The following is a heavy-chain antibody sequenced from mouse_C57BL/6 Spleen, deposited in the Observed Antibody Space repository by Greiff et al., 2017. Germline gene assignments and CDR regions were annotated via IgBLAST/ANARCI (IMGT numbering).Heavy chain of an antibody. D-gene: IGHD1-1*01. J-gene: IGHJ2*01. CDR3: ARDGGSNDFFDY. CDR2: ISDGGSYT. Sequence: EVMLVESGGGLVKPGGSLKLSCVASGFTFSSYAMSWVRQTPEKRLEWVATISDGGSYTYYPDNVKGRFTISRDNAKNNLYLQMSHLKSEDTAMYYCARDGGSNDFFDYWGQGTTLTVSS. V-gene: IGHV5-4*01. CDR1: GFTFSSYA.